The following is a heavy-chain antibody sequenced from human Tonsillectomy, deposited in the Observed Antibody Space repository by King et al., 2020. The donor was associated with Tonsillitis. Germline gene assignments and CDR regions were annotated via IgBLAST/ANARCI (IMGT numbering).Heavy chain of an antibody. CDR3: AREIGTTGEYYYYYGMDV. V-gene: IGHV1-18*04. D-gene: IGHD1-1*01. J-gene: IGHJ6*02. Sequence: QLVQSGAEVKKPGASVKVSCKASGYTFTSYGISWVRQAPGQGLEWMGWISAYNGNTNYVEKLQGRVTMTTDTTTSTAYMELRSLRSDDTAVYYCAREIGTTGEYYYYYGMDVWGQGTTVTVSS. CDR1: GYTFTSYG. CDR2: ISAYNGNT.